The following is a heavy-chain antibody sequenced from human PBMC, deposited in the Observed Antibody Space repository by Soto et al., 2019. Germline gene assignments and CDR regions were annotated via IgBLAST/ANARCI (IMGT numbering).Heavy chain of an antibody. V-gene: IGHV3-23*01. CDR2: ISGSGGST. Sequence: GGSLRLSCAASGFTFSSYAMSWVRQAPGKGLEWVSAISGSGGSTYYADSVKGRFTISRDNSKNTLYLQMNSLRAEDTAVYYCAKDLSSLRFLEWLPPKSLFDYWGQGTLVTVSS. CDR3: AKDLSSLRFLEWLPPKSLFDY. D-gene: IGHD3-3*01. CDR1: GFTFSSYA. J-gene: IGHJ4*02.